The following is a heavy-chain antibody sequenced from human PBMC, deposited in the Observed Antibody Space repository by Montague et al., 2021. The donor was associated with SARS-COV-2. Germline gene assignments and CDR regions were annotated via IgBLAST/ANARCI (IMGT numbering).Heavy chain of an antibody. CDR2: LYNGGTT. Sequence: SETLSLTCNVSGGSISSSTYYWGWIRQPPGKGLEWIGNLYNGGTTYYSPSLKSRVTISVDTSKNHFSLNMASVTAADTAVYYCASFRRSFDYWGQGTLVSVSS. V-gene: IGHV4-39*02. CDR3: ASFRRSFDY. CDR1: GGSISSSTYY. J-gene: IGHJ4*02.